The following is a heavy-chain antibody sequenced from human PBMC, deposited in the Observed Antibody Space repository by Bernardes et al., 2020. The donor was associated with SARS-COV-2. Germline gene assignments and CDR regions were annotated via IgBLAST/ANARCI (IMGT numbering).Heavy chain of an antibody. Sequence: ASVKVSCKASGYTFTGYYMHWVRQAPGQGLEWMGWINPNNGGTNYAQKFQGWVTMTRDTSISTAYMELSRLRSDDTAVYYCARGFLYCSSTSCYANWFDPWGQGTLVTVSS. CDR1: GYTFTGYY. CDR2: INPNNGGT. J-gene: IGHJ5*02. CDR3: ARGFLYCSSTSCYANWFDP. D-gene: IGHD2-2*01. V-gene: IGHV1-2*04.